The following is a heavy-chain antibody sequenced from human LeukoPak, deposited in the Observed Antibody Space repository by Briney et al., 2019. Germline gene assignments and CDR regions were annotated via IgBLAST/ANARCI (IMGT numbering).Heavy chain of an antibody. CDR2: IIPILGIA. Sequence: ASVKVSCKASGGTFSSYAISWVRQASGQGLEWMGRIIPILGIANYAQKFQGRVTITADKSTSTAYMELSSLRSEDTAVYYCAREQLARPRSFDYWGQGTLVTVSS. J-gene: IGHJ4*02. CDR1: GGTFSSYA. V-gene: IGHV1-69*04. D-gene: IGHD6-6*01. CDR3: AREQLARPRSFDY.